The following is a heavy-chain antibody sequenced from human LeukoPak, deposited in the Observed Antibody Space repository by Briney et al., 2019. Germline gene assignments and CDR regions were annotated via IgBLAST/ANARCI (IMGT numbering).Heavy chain of an antibody. V-gene: IGHV4-30-4*01. CDR1: GGSISSGDYY. Sequence: PSETLSLTCTVSGGSISSGDYYWSWIRQPPGKGLEWIGYIYYSGSTYYNPSLKSRVTISVDTSKNQFSLKLSSVTAADTAVYYCASYGSGSYLFDYWGQGTLVTVSS. J-gene: IGHJ4*02. CDR2: IYYSGST. D-gene: IGHD3-10*01. CDR3: ASYGSGSYLFDY.